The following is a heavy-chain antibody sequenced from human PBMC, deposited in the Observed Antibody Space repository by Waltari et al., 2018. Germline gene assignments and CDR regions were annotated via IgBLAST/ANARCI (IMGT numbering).Heavy chain of an antibody. Sequence: QVQLVQSGAEVKKPGASVKVSCKASGYTFTGYYMHWVRQAPGQGLEWMGLIKPNSGGTNYAQKFDGRVTMTRDTSISTAYMELSRLRSDDTAVYYCAGGRSAAAGTPPPCWGQGTLVTVSS. D-gene: IGHD6-13*01. CDR1: GYTFTGYY. J-gene: IGHJ4*02. CDR2: IKPNSGGT. CDR3: AGGRSAAAGTPPPC. V-gene: IGHV1-2*06.